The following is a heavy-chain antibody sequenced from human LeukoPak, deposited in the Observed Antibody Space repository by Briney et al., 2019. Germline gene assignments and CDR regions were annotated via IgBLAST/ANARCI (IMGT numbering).Heavy chain of an antibody. J-gene: IGHJ4*02. CDR2: ISWNSGSI. D-gene: IGHD6-19*01. CDR1: GFTFDDYA. CDR3: ARITVDSSGWYHFDY. V-gene: IGHV3-9*01. Sequence: PGGSLRLSCAASGFTFDDYAMHWVRQAPGKGLEWVSGISWNSGSIGYADSVKGRFTISRENAKNSLYLQMNSLRAEDTAVYYCARITVDSSGWYHFDYWGQGTLVTVSS.